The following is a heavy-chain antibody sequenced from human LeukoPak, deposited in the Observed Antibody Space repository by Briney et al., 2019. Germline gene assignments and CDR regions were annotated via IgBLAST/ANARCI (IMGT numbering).Heavy chain of an antibody. Sequence: ESGPTLVNPTQTLTLTCTFSGFSLSTSGVGVGWIRQPPGKALEWLALIYWNDDKRYSPSLKSRLTITKDTSKNQVVLTMTNMDPVDTATYYCAHRGMVRGSYGYYFDYWGQGTLVTVSS. D-gene: IGHD3-16*01. J-gene: IGHJ4*02. CDR3: AHRGMVRGSYGYYFDY. V-gene: IGHV2-5*01. CDR1: GFSLSTSGVG. CDR2: IYWNDDK.